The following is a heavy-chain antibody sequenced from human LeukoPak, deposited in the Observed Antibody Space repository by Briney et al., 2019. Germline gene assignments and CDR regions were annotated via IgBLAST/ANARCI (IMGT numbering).Heavy chain of an antibody. D-gene: IGHD3-10*01. Sequence: GGSLRLSCAASGFTFSSYSMNWVRQAPGKGLEWVSYISSSSSTIYYADSMKGRFTICRDNAKNSLYLQVNSLRAEDTAVYYCARGYRFRHTIMVRGVIVAFDIWGQGTMVTVS. V-gene: IGHV3-48*01. CDR2: ISSSSSTI. J-gene: IGHJ3*02. CDR3: ARGYRFRHTIMVRGVIVAFDI. CDR1: GFTFSSYS.